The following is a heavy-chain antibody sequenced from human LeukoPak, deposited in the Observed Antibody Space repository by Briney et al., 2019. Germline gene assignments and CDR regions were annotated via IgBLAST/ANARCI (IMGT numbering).Heavy chain of an antibody. CDR3: AKDASIVVVPAAMFGYFQH. V-gene: IGHV3-23*01. D-gene: IGHD2-2*01. J-gene: IGHJ1*01. CDR2: ISGSGGST. Sequence: GGSLRLSCAASGFTFSSYAMSWVRQAPGKGLEWVSAISGSGGSTYYADSVKGRFTISRDNSKNTLYLRMNSLRAEDTAVYYCAKDASIVVVPAAMFGYFQHWGQGTLVTVSS. CDR1: GFTFSSYA.